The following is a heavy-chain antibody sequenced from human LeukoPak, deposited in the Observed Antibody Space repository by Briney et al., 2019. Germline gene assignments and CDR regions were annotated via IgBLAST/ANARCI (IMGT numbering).Heavy chain of an antibody. CDR1: GYTSTGYY. CDR2: INPNSGGT. J-gene: IGHJ4*02. V-gene: IGHV1-2*02. CDR3: ARVDYYDSSGFDY. Sequence: ASVKVSCKASGYTSTGYYMHWVRQAPGQGLEWMGWINPNSGGTNYAQKFQGRVTMTRDTSISTAYMELSSLRSEDTAVYYCARVDYYDSSGFDYWGQGTLVTVSS. D-gene: IGHD3-22*01.